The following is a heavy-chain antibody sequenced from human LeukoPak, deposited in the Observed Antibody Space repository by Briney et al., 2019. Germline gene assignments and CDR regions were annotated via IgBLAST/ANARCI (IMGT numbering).Heavy chain of an antibody. D-gene: IGHD3-10*01. Sequence: GGSLRLSCAASGFTFSSHWMHWVRQAPGQGLVWVSRINSDGSSTSYADSVKGRFTISRDSAKNTLYLEMNSLRAEDTAVYYCARDRSNYGSGSYYKFDYWGQGTLVTVSS. CDR3: ARDRSNYGSGSYYKFDY. V-gene: IGHV3-74*01. J-gene: IGHJ4*02. CDR1: GFTFSSHW. CDR2: INSDGSST.